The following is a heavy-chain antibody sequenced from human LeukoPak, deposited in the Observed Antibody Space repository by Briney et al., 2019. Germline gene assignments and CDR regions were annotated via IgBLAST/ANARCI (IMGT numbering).Heavy chain of an antibody. D-gene: IGHD1-26*01. Sequence: SGGSLRLSCAASGFTFSSYAMHWVRQAPGKGLEWVAVISYDGSNKYYADSVKGRFTISRDSSKNTVYLQMNSLRAEDMAVYYCARGGVGATAGFDYWGQGTLVTVSS. CDR3: ARGGVGATAGFDY. CDR2: ISYDGSNK. CDR1: GFTFSSYA. J-gene: IGHJ4*02. V-gene: IGHV3-30*14.